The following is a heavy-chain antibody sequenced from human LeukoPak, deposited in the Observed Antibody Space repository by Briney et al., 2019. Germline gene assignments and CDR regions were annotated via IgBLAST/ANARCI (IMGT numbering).Heavy chain of an antibody. V-gene: IGHV3-20*04. D-gene: IGHD5-18*01. CDR1: GFTFDDYG. J-gene: IGHJ4*02. CDR3: ARHLSGVTGYTYGRGIDY. Sequence: GGSLRLSCAASGFTFDDYGMSWVRQVPGKGLEWVAGSDWNGDNTGYVDSVKGRFTISRDNAKTSLYLQMNSLRAEDTAVYYCARHLSGVTGYTYGRGIDYWGQGTLVTVSS. CDR2: SDWNGDNT.